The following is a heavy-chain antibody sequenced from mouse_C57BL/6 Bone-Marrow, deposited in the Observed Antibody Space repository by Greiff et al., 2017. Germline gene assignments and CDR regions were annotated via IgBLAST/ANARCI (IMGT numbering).Heavy chain of an antibody. D-gene: IGHD3-2*02. CDR2: IYPGSGST. CDR3: ERKRGSSGPFSY. V-gene: IGHV1-55*01. CDR1: GYTFTSYW. J-gene: IGHJ3*01. Sequence: QVQLQQPGAELVKPGASVKMSCKASGYTFTSYWITWVKQRPGQGLEWIGDIYPGSGSTNYNEKFKSKATLTVDTSSSAAYMQLSSLTSEDSAVYYGERKRGSSGPFSYWGQMALVTVSA.